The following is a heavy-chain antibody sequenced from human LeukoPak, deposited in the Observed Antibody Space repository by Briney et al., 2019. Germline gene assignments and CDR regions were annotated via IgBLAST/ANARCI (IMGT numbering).Heavy chain of an antibody. CDR1: GGSFSGYY. V-gene: IGHV4-34*01. J-gene: IGHJ4*02. CDR2: INHSGST. D-gene: IGHD6-13*01. CDR3: ARVGYSPRQYY. Sequence: PSETLSLTCAVYGGSFSGYYWSWIRQPPGKGLEWIGEINHSGSTNYNPSLKSRVTISVDTSKNQFSLKLSSVTAADTAVYYCARVGYSPRQYYWGQGTLVTVSS.